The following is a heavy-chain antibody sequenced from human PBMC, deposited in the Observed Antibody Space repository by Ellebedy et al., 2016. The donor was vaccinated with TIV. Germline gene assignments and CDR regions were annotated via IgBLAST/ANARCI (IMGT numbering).Heavy chain of an antibody. CDR1: GFTFGDYA. CDR2: ISSNSYGGAT. D-gene: IGHD2-2*01. V-gene: IGHV3-49*03. CDR3: TRKYQLLLGDV. Sequence: GGSLRLSCTASGFTFGDYALIWFRQAPGKGLEWVGFISSNSYGGATEYAASVKGRFIISRDDSKSAAYLQMNSLKTDDAAVYYCTRKYQLLLGDVWGQGTTVTVSS. J-gene: IGHJ6*02.